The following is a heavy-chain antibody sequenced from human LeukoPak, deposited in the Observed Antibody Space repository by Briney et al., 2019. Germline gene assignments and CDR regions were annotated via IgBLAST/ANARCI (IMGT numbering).Heavy chain of an antibody. CDR3: AKSSYGSGRGSAFDM. D-gene: IGHD6-25*01. CDR1: GFTFDDYA. Sequence: PGGSLRLSCPASGFTFDDYAMHWVRQAPGKGLEWVSGISWNSGDIGYADSVMGRFTISRDNAKNSLSLQMNSLRVDDTALYYCAKSSYGSGRGSAFDMWGQGTMVTVSS. V-gene: IGHV3-9*01. CDR2: ISWNSGDI. J-gene: IGHJ3*02.